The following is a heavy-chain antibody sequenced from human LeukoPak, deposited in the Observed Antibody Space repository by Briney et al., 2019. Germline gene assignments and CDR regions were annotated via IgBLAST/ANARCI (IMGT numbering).Heavy chain of an antibody. D-gene: IGHD1-26*01. CDR2: IKRDGSEK. V-gene: IGHV3-7*03. CDR1: GFTFNSYW. J-gene: IGHJ4*02. Sequence: PGGSLRLSCAASGFTFNSYWMNWVRQAPGKGLEWVANIKRDGSEKYYVDSVKGRFTISRDNAKNSLDLQMNSLRVEDTAVYYCAKESGSYHVDWGQGTLVTVSS. CDR3: AKESGSYHVD.